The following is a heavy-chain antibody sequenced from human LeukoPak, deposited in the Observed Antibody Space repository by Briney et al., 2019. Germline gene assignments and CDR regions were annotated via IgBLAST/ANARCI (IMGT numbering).Heavy chain of an antibody. CDR2: INHSGST. J-gene: IGHJ4*02. V-gene: IGHV4-34*01. CDR3: ARGGAYYDFWSGYSRGFEY. D-gene: IGHD3-3*01. CDR1: GGSFSGYY. Sequence: SETLSLTCAVYGGSFSGYYWSWIRQPPGKGLEWIGEINHSGSTNYNPSLKSRVTISVDTSKNQFSLKLSSVTAADTAVYHWARGGAYYDFWSGYSRGFEYWGQGTLVTVSS.